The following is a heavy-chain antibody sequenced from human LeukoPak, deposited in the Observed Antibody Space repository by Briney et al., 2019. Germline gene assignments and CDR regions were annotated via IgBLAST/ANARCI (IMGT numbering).Heavy chain of an antibody. Sequence: GGSLRLSCAASGFTFSSFSMNWVRQAPGKGLEWVASITSSSGYMYYADSVKGRFTISRDNAKNSLYLQMNSLSAEDTAVYYCARIEGSYSYFDYWGQGTLVTVSS. D-gene: IGHD1-26*01. CDR1: GFTFSSFS. J-gene: IGHJ4*02. V-gene: IGHV3-21*01. CDR3: ARIEGSYSYFDY. CDR2: ITSSSGYM.